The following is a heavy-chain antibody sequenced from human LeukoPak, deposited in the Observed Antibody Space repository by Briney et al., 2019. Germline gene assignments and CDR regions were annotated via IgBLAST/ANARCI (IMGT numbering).Heavy chain of an antibody. V-gene: IGHV4-34*01. CDR2: INHSGST. CDR3: ARGIVLMVYATFDY. D-gene: IGHD2-8*01. J-gene: IGHJ4*03. Sequence: SETLSLTCAVYGGSFSGYYWTWIRQAPGKGLEWIGEINHSGSTNYNPSLKRRVTISVDTSKNQFSLKLSSVTAADTAVYYCARGIVLMVYATFDYWGHGTLVTVSS. CDR1: GGSFSGYY.